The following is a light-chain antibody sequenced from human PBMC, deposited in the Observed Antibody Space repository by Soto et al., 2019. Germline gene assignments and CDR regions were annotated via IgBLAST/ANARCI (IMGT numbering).Light chain of an antibody. Sequence: EIVMTQSPANLSVSPGERATLSCRASQSVSSNLAWYQQQPGQGPRLLIYGASTRATSIPARFSGSVSGTEFTLTIIILQSEDFAVYYCQQYNKWPPYTFGQGTKLEIK. J-gene: IGKJ2*01. CDR1: QSVSSN. CDR2: GAS. CDR3: QQYNKWPPYT. V-gene: IGKV3-15*01.